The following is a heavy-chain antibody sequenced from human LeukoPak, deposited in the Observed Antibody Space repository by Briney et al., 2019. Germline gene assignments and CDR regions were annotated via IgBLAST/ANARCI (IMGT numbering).Heavy chain of an antibody. V-gene: IGHV3-30*02. J-gene: IGHJ4*02. D-gene: IGHD3-16*01. CDR2: IRYDGSNK. CDR1: GFTFSSYG. CDR3: AKDKSYVVLDY. Sequence: PGGSLRLSCAASGFTFSSYGMHWVRQAPGKGLEWVAFIRYDGSNKYYADSVKGRFTISRDNSKNTLYLQTNSLRAEDTAVYYCAKDKSYVVLDYWGQGTLVTVSS.